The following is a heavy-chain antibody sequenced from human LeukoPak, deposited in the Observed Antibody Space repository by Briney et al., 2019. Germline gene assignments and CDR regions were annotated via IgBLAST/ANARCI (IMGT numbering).Heavy chain of an antibody. CDR2: ITGSGGSI. V-gene: IGHV3-23*01. CDR3: AHPSTPDYGGLDY. CDR1: GXTFRLYV. D-gene: IGHD4-17*01. J-gene: IGHJ4*02. Sequence: GGSLRLSCAASGXTFRLYVVTWVRQAPGKGLEWVSAITGSGGSIYYADSVRGRFTISRDNSKNTLYLQMSSLRAEDTAIYYCAHPSTPDYGGLDYWGQGTLVTVSS.